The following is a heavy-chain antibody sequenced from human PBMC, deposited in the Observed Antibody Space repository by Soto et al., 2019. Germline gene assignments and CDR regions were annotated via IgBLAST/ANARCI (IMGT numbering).Heavy chain of an antibody. J-gene: IGHJ6*02. CDR1: GHSAASDSSA. D-gene: IGHD6-6*01. CDR3: ARAKEYSSSSGMDV. Sequence: QVQRQQSGPGLVKPSQTLSLTCAISGHSAASDSSAWNWIRQSPSRGLAWLGRTYYRSDWYNDYAVSVRARITLDTDTSKNHFDLHMNSVTPEDTAVYYGARAKEYSSSSGMDVWGQGTLVTVSS. V-gene: IGHV6-1*01. CDR2: TYYRSDWYN.